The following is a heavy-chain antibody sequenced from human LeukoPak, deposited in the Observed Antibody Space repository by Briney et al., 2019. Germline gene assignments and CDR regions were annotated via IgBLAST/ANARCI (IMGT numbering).Heavy chain of an antibody. CDR1: GYTFTSYG. V-gene: IGHV1-18*01. Sequence: ASVKVSCKASGYTFTSYGISWVRQAPGQGLEWMGWISAYNGNTNYAQKLQGRVTMTTDTSTSTAYMELRSLGSDDTAVYFCVGGAPNWGFDFWGQGTLVTVSS. D-gene: IGHD7-27*01. CDR2: ISAYNGNT. CDR3: VGGAPNWGFDF. J-gene: IGHJ4*02.